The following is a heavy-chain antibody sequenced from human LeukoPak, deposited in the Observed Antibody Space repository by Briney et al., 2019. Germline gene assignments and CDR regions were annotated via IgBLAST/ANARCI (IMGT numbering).Heavy chain of an antibody. CDR3: ARGLHGNFFWWFDP. J-gene: IGHJ5*02. CDR2: IYPGDSNT. CDR1: GNIFTNHW. Sequence: GESLKISCKGSGNIFTNHWIGWVRQMPGTGLEWMGLIYPGDSNTKYSPAFQGQVTISADKSISTAYLQWSSLQASDTAIYYCARGLHGNFFWWFDPWGQGTLVTVSS. V-gene: IGHV5-51*01. D-gene: IGHD1-7*01.